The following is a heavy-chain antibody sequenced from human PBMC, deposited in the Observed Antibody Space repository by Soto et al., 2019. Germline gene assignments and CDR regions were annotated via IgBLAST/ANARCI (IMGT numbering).Heavy chain of an antibody. D-gene: IGHD3-16*01. CDR1: GGTFDTYA. CDR3: VRGGGEMANPPPYLY. Sequence: SVKVSCKASGGTFDTYAISWVRQAPGQGLEWMGGVIPMFLKPNYAQKFKGRVTITAVKSTNTVYMEMISLMSEDTAVYYCVRGGGEMANPPPYLYWGQGTQVTV. CDR2: VIPMFLKP. J-gene: IGHJ4*02. V-gene: IGHV1-69*06.